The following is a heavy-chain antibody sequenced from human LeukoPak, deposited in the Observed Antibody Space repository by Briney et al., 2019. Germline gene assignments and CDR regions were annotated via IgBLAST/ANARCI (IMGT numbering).Heavy chain of an antibody. Sequence: PGGSLRLSCTAPGFTFSTYAMSWVRQAPGKGLEWFSAITGGGDDTYYADSVKGRFTISRDNSKNTLYLRMNSLRVEDTAVYYCAKGSSSSRPYYFDYWGQGALVTVSS. D-gene: IGHD6-6*01. V-gene: IGHV3-23*01. CDR1: GFTFSTYA. J-gene: IGHJ4*02. CDR3: AKGSSSSRPYYFDY. CDR2: ITGGGDDT.